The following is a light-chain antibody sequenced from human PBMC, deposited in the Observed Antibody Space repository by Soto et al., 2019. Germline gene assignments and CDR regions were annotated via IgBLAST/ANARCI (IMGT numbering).Light chain of an antibody. CDR2: DVS. CDR3: SSYTDRNNLV. V-gene: IGLV2-8*01. Sequence: QSVLTQSPSASGSPGQSVTISCTGTSSDIGGYNSVSWYQQHPGIAPKVMIYDVSKRPSGVPDRFSGSKSGNTASLTVSALQAEDEADYYCSSYTDRNNLVFGTGTKVTVL. J-gene: IGLJ1*01. CDR1: SSDIGGYNS.